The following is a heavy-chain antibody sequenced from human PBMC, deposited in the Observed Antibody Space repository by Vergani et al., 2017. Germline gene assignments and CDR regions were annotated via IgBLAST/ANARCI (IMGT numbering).Heavy chain of an antibody. CDR3: ASRDITIFGVVIIRGYYYYGMDV. J-gene: IGHJ6*02. Sequence: QMQLVQSGAEVKKTGSSVKVSCKASGYTFTYRYLHWVRQAPGQALEWMGWIIPIFGTANYAQKFQGRVTITADESTSTAYMELSSLRSEDTAVYYCASRDITIFGVVIIRGYYYYGMDVWGQGTTVTVSS. D-gene: IGHD3-3*01. CDR2: IIPIFGTA. V-gene: IGHV1-45*02. CDR1: GYTFTYRY.